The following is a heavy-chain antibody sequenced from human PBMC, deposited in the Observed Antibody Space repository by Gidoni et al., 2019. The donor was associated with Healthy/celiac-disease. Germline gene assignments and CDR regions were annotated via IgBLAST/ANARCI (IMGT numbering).Heavy chain of an antibody. Sequence: QVQLQESGPGLVKPSQTLSLTCTVSGGSISRGGYYWSWIRQHPGKGLEWIGYIYYSGSTYYNPSLKSRVTISVDTSKNQFSLKLSSVTAADTAVYYCAREIYCSSTSCYNWFDPWGQGTLVTVSS. CDR3: AREIYCSSTSCYNWFDP. D-gene: IGHD2-2*01. CDR1: GGSISRGGYY. CDR2: IYYSGST. V-gene: IGHV4-31*03. J-gene: IGHJ5*02.